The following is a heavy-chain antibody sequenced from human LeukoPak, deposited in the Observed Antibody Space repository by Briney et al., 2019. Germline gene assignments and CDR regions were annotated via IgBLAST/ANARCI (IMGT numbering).Heavy chain of an antibody. V-gene: IGHV1-2*02. Sequence: ASVKVSRKASGYTFTAYYIHWVRQAPGQGLEWMGWINPHSGGTDSAQKFQGRITMTRDTSINIAHMELTRLKSDDTAVYYCAREMGGSVVITTLYFWGQGSLVTVSS. CDR3: AREMGGSVVITTLYF. D-gene: IGHD3-22*01. CDR1: GYTFTAYY. CDR2: INPHSGGT. J-gene: IGHJ4*02.